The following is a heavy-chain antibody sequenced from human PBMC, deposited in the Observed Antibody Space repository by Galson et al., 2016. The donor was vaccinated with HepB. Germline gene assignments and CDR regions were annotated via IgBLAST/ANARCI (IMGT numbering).Heavy chain of an antibody. V-gene: IGHV1-46*01. CDR1: GFAFTDFY. CDR3: ARGRGGGEEEYDDSQGDPNYDYNGMDV. D-gene: IGHD3-16*01. J-gene: IGHJ6*02. CDR2: INPSTGVT. Sequence: SVKVSCKAFGFAFTDFYMHWVRQVPGQGLEWMGIINPSTGVTTCAQSFEGRLTMSRDSSTSTFDMELTSLTSKDTAVYYCARGRGGGEEEYDDSQGDPNYDYNGMDVWGPGTPVAVTS.